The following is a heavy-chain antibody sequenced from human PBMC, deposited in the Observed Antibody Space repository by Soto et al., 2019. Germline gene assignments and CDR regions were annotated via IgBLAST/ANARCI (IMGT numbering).Heavy chain of an antibody. V-gene: IGHV3-23*01. CDR1: GFTFSPYA. CDR2: ITGTSVRT. J-gene: IGHJ4*02. Sequence: EVQLLESGGGLVQPGGSLRLSCAASGFTFSPYAMSWVRQAPGKGLEWVSGITGTSVRTSYADSVQGRFTISRDNSNNSLFLQMHRLRAEDSALYYCAKLRVWLGVGANSVMDFDSWGQGTLVTVSS. D-gene: IGHD1-26*01. CDR3: AKLRVWLGVGANSVMDFDS.